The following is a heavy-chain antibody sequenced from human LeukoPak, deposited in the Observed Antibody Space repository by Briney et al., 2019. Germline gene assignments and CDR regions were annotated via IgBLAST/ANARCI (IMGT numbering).Heavy chain of an antibody. CDR3: TTDLWYYYGSGSYYWSYYYYGMDV. D-gene: IGHD3-10*01. J-gene: IGHJ6*02. V-gene: IGHV3-15*01. CDR2: IKSKTDGGTT. Sequence: KPGGSLRLSCAASGFTFSNAWMSWVRQAPGKGLEWVGRIKSKTDGGTTDYAAPVKGRFTISRDDSKNTLYLQMNSLKTEDTAVYYCTTDLWYYYGSGSYYWSYYYYGMDVWGQGTTVTVSS. CDR1: GFTFSNAW.